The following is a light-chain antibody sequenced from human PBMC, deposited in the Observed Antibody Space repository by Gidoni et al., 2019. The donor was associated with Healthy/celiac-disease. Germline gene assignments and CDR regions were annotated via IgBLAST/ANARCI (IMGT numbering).Light chain of an antibody. J-gene: IGKJ1*01. V-gene: IGKV3-15*01. CDR2: GAS. CDR3: QQYNNWPQT. Sequence: EIVLTQSPATLSVSPGERATLSCRASQSVSSNLAGYQQKPGQAPRLLLYGASTRATGIPARFSGSGSGTEFTLTISSLQSEDFAVYYCQQYNNWPQTFGQGTKVEIK. CDR1: QSVSSN.